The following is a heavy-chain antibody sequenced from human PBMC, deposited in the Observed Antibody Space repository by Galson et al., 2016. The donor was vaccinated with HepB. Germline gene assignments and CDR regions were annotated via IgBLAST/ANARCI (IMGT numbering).Heavy chain of an antibody. V-gene: IGHV1-2*06. CDR3: VRGDVVVVPAEYNWFDP. Sequence: SVKVSCKASGYTYTDYYVHWVRQAPGLGLEWTGRINSNSGEANYAQRFQGRITMTRDTSISTTHMEMSRLRSDDTAIYYCVRGDVVVVPAEYNWFDPWGQGTLVTVSS. J-gene: IGHJ5*02. D-gene: IGHD2-2*01. CDR2: INSNSGEA. CDR1: GYTYTDYY.